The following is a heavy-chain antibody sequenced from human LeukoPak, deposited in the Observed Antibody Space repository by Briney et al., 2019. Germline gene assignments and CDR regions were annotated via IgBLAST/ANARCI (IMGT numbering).Heavy chain of an antibody. V-gene: IGHV3-7*01. Sequence: GGSLRLSCAASGFTFSNYWMTWVRQAPGKGLEWVANIGQDGSEKFYVDSVKGRFTISRDNAKDSLYLQMNSLRAEDTALYYCARDQGAAGDYWGQGTLVTVSS. CDR3: ARDQGAAGDY. J-gene: IGHJ4*02. CDR1: GFTFSNYW. D-gene: IGHD6-13*01. CDR2: IGQDGSEK.